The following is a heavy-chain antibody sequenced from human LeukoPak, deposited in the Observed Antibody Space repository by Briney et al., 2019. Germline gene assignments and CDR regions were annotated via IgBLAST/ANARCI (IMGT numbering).Heavy chain of an antibody. CDR3: ARTIAVAGTGSDY. J-gene: IGHJ4*02. D-gene: IGHD6-19*01. Sequence: PGGSLRLSCAASGFTFSSYAMSWVRQAPGKGLEWVSAISGSGGCTYYADSVKGRFTISRDNSKNTLYLQMNSLRAEDTAVYYCARTIAVAGTGSDYWGQGTLVTVSS. CDR2: ISGSGGCT. V-gene: IGHV3-23*01. CDR1: GFTFSSYA.